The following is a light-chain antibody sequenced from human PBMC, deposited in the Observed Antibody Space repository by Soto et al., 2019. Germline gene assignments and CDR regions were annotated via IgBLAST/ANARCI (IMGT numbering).Light chain of an antibody. Sequence: QSVLTQPASVSGSPGQSITISCTGTSSDIGGYNYVSWYQQHPGKAPKLMIYEVTNRPSGVSYRFSASKSGNTASLTISGLHAEDEADYYCSSYTSSSTLRVFGGGTKLTVL. J-gene: IGLJ2*01. V-gene: IGLV2-14*01. CDR2: EVT. CDR3: SSYTSSSTLRV. CDR1: SSDIGGYNY.